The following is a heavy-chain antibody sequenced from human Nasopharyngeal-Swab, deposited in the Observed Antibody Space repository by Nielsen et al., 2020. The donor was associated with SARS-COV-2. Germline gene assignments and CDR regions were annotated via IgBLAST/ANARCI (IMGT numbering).Heavy chain of an antibody. Sequence: ASVKVSCKASGYTFTGYYIHWLRQAPGQGLEWMGWIIPKNGGTHYAQNFQGRVTMTRDTSITTAYMELSSLRSDDTAVYYCARADVFSFASGTLMPTYFFDYWGQGTLLTVSS. V-gene: IGHV1-2*02. J-gene: IGHJ4*02. CDR1: GYTFTGYY. D-gene: IGHD3-10*01. CDR3: ARADVFSFASGTLMPTYFFDY. CDR2: IIPKNGGT.